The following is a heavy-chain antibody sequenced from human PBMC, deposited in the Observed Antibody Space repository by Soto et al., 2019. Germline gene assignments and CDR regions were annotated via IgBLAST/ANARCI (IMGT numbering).Heavy chain of an antibody. Sequence: PSETLSLTCAVSGGSISNGGYYWSWIRQPPGKGLEWIGYIYYSGSTNYNPSLKSRVTIAVDTSKNQFSLKLSSVTAADTAVYYCAGSTTIVATTFDDWGQGALVTVSS. D-gene: IGHD5-12*01. CDR1: GGSISNGGYY. V-gene: IGHV4-61*08. J-gene: IGHJ4*02. CDR2: IYYSGST. CDR3: AGSTTIVATTFDD.